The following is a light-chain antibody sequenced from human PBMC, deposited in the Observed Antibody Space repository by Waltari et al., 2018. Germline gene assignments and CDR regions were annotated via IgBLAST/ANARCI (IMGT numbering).Light chain of an antibody. Sequence: EIVLTQSPGTLSSSPGGRATLSCRSSQTLSNTYLACYQQKPGQPPRLLIYGASSRATGISDRFSGSGSGTDFTLTISRLEPEDFAVYYCQQYGSLFGPGTRLEIK. CDR3: QQYGSL. CDR1: QTLSNTY. CDR2: GAS. V-gene: IGKV3-20*01. J-gene: IGKJ5*01.